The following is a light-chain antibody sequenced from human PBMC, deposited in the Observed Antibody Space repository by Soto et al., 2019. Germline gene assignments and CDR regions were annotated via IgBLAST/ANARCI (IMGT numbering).Light chain of an antibody. V-gene: IGKV3-11*01. CDR2: DAS. CDR3: QQRDSWPIT. CDR1: QSISSY. Sequence: EIVLTQSPATLSLSRGERATLSCRASQSISSYLAWYQQKPGQAPRLLIHDASDRAAGIPARFSGSGSGTDFTRTISSLEPEDFAIYYCQQRDSWPITFGQGTRLEIK. J-gene: IGKJ5*01.